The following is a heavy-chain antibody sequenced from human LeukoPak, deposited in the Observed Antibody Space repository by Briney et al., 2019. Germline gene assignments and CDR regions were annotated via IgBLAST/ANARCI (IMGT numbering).Heavy chain of an antibody. CDR1: GGSVSSGSYY. J-gene: IGHJ4*02. CDR3: AREDGSSWSSFDY. Sequence: SETLSLTCTVSGGSVSSGSYYWSWIRQPPGKGLEWNGYIYYSGSTTYNPSLKSRVTISVDTSKNQFSLKLSSVTAADTAVYYCAREDGSSWSSFDYWGQGTLVTVSS. CDR2: IYYSGST. D-gene: IGHD6-13*01. V-gene: IGHV4-61*01.